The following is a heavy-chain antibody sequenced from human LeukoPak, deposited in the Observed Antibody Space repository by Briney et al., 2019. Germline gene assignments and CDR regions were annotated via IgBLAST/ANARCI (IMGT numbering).Heavy chain of an antibody. CDR1: GSTFTGYY. Sequence: LGKLSCSAAGSTFTGYYMPWGRESPGPGLGWLGGINTNSSGTNSAQKFQGRVTMTKDTSNSTAYMALSRLRSDDTAVYYCAGEDCSSTSCYTVDDYYYGMAVWGQGTTVTVSS. J-gene: IGHJ6*02. D-gene: IGHD2-2*02. CDR3: AGEDCSSTSCYTVDDYYYGMAV. CDR2: INTNSSGT. V-gene: IGHV1-2*02.